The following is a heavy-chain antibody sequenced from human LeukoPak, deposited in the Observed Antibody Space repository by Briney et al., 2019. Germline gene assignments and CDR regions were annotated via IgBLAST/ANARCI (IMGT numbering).Heavy chain of an antibody. D-gene: IGHD1-1*01. V-gene: IGHV4-38-2*02. Sequence: SETLSLTCTVSGYSISSGYYWGWIRQPPGKGLEWIGSIYHSGSTYYNPSLKSRVTISVDTSKNQFSLKLSSVTAADTAVYYCARVTNDESYYYYYMDVWGKGTTVTAPS. CDR1: GYSISSGYY. CDR2: IYHSGST. CDR3: ARVTNDESYYYYYMDV. J-gene: IGHJ6*03.